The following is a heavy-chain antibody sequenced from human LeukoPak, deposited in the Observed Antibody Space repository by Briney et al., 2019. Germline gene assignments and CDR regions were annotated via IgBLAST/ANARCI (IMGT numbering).Heavy chain of an antibody. CDR1: GGSFSGYY. CDR2: INHSGST. Sequence: SEALSLTCAVYGGSFSGYYWSWIRQPPGKGLEWIGEINHSGSTNYNPSLKSRVTISVDTSKNQFSLKLSSVTAADTAVYYCARDGGYFDYWGRGTLVTVSS. V-gene: IGHV4-34*01. J-gene: IGHJ4*02. CDR3: ARDGGYFDY.